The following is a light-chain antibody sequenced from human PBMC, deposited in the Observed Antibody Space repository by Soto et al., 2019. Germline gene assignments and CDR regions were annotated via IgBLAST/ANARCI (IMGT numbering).Light chain of an antibody. CDR2: EVT. J-gene: IGLJ1*01. CDR3: NSLRVSNLYV. CDR1: SSDVGRYNT. V-gene: IGLV2-14*01. Sequence: QSALAQPASVSGSPGQTIPISCTGTSSDVGRYNTVSWYQHHPGKAPKLIIYEVTHRPSGFSDRFSASKSVNTAYLTLSGLQAEDEADYYCNSLRVSNLYVVGTGTKLTVL.